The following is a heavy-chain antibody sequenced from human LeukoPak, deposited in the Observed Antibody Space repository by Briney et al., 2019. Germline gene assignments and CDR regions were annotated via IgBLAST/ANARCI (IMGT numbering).Heavy chain of an antibody. CDR3: ARDPYGTWYFDL. CDR2: FYSSGTT. J-gene: IGHJ2*01. CDR1: GFSVSSSY. D-gene: IGHD3-10*01. V-gene: IGHV3-66*01. Sequence: GGSLRLSCAASGFSVSSSYMSWVRLAPGKGLEWVSVFYSSGTTSHADSMRGRFTISRETSKNTLYLQMNNLRIEDTAMYYCARDPYGTWYFDLWGRGTLVTVSS.